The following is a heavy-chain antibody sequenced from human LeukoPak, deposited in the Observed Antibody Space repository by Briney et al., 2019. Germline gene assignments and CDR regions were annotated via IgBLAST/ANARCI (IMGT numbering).Heavy chain of an antibody. D-gene: IGHD3-10*01. V-gene: IGHV1-2*06. Sequence: SVKVSCKSSGYTFTGYYMHWVRQAPGQGLEWMGRINPNSGGTNYAQKFQGRVTMTRDTSISTAYMELSRLRSDDTAVYYCARDRGDYYGSGNYAFDIWGQGTMVTVSS. J-gene: IGHJ3*02. CDR3: ARDRGDYYGSGNYAFDI. CDR2: INPNSGGT. CDR1: GYTFTGYY.